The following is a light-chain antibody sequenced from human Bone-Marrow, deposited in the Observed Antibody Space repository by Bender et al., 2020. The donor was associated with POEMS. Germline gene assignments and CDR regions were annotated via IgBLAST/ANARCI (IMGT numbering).Light chain of an antibody. CDR2: EVT. J-gene: IGLJ1*01. Sequence: QSALTQPRSVSGSPGQSVTISCTATNNDVGDYNFVSWYQHHPGKAPKVMIYEVTERPSGVPDRFSGSKSGNTASLTISGLQTDDEADYYCSSFTAATTYVFGSGTKVTVL. CDR1: NNDVGDYNF. V-gene: IGLV2-11*01. CDR3: SSFTAATTYV.